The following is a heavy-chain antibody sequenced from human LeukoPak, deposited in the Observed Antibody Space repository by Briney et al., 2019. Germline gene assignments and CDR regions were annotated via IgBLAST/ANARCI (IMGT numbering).Heavy chain of an antibody. J-gene: IGHJ4*02. CDR2: IYSGGST. CDR3: ARESREMATIAQFDY. Sequence: GGSLRLSCAASGFTVSSNYMSWVRQAPGKGLEWVSVIYSGGSTNYADSVKGRFTISRDNSKNTLYLQMNSLRAEDTAVYYCARESREMATIAQFDYWGQGTLVTVSS. D-gene: IGHD5-24*01. V-gene: IGHV3-53*01. CDR1: GFTVSSNY.